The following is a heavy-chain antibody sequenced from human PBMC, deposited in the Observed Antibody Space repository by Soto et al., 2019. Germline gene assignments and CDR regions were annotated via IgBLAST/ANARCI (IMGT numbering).Heavy chain of an antibody. J-gene: IGHJ6*02. D-gene: IGHD2-2*01. V-gene: IGHV1-69*01. Sequence: QVQLVQSGAEVKKPGSSVKVSCKASGGTFSSYAISWVRQAPGQGLEWMGGIIPIFGTANYAQKFQGRVTITADESTSTAYMELSSLRSEDTAVYYCARAIVVVPAAPYYYYGMDVWGQGTTFTVSS. CDR1: GGTFSSYA. CDR3: ARAIVVVPAAPYYYYGMDV. CDR2: IIPIFGTA.